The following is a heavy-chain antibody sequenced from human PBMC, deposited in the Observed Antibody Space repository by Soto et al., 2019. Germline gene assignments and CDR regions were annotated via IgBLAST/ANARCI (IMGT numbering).Heavy chain of an antibody. J-gene: IGHJ4*02. V-gene: IGHV3-33*01. CDR3: ARGVPSSGWPRLFDY. CDR1: GFTFSSYG. D-gene: IGHD6-19*01. Sequence: GGSLRLSCAASGFTFSSYGMHWVRQAPGKGLEWVAVIWYDGSNKYYADSVKGRFTISRGNSKNTLYLQMNSLRAEDTAVYYCARGVPSSGWPRLFDYWGQGTLVTVSS. CDR2: IWYDGSNK.